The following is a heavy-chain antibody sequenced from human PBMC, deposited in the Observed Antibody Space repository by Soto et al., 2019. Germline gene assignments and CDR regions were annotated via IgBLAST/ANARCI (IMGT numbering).Heavy chain of an antibody. CDR3: ARERSSSTDAFDI. J-gene: IGHJ3*02. D-gene: IGHD6-6*01. CDR2: IIPIFGTA. Sequence: GASVKVSCKASGGTFSSYAISWVRQAPGQGLEWMGGIIPIFGTANYAQKFQGRVTITADESTSTAYMELSSLRSEDTAVYYCARERSSSTDAFDIWGQGTMVTVSS. CDR1: GGTFSSYA. V-gene: IGHV1-69*13.